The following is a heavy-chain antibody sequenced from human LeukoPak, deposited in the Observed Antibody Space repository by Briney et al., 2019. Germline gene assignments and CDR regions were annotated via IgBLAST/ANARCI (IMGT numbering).Heavy chain of an antibody. CDR2: ISADESDI. CDR1: RLMVITYS. CDR3: VSQDGHTFLDAFNT. J-gene: IGHJ3*02. Sequence: GGSLRLSCAASRLMVITYSMHWLRQAPGKALEWLSMISADESDITYTDSRKGSFSPSRDNSKHPPYMQMTRLRPAEPALYSCVSQDGHTFLDAFNTWGKGTMLIVSS. V-gene: IGHV3-30*04. D-gene: IGHD5-24*01.